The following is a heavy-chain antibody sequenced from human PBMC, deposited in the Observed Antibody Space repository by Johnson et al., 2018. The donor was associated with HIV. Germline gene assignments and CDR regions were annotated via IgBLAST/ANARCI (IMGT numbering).Heavy chain of an antibody. D-gene: IGHD2-15*01. J-gene: IGHJ3*02. CDR1: GFTFSDYY. Sequence: QMQLVESGGGLVKPGGSLRLSCAASGFTFSDYYMSWIRQAPGKGLEWVSYISIIGSTIYYADSVKGRFPISREHAKNSLYLQMNSLRAEDTAVYYCARAGRLGYCSGGSCYSPAFDIWGQGTMVTVS. CDR3: ARAGRLGYCSGGSCYSPAFDI. V-gene: IGHV3-11*04. CDR2: ISIIGSTI.